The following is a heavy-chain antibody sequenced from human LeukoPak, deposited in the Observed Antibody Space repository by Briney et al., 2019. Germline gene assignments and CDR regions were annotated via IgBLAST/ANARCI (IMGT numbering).Heavy chain of an antibody. Sequence: GGSLGLSCAASGFTFSSYAMSWVRQAPGKGLEWVSTISGSDGSTFYADSVKGRFTISRDNSKNTLDLQMNNLRAEDTAVYYCAKARSVTWIVVAFDYWGQGTLVTVSS. CDR3: AKARSVTWIVVAFDY. V-gene: IGHV3-23*01. D-gene: IGHD3-22*01. J-gene: IGHJ4*02. CDR2: ISGSDGST. CDR1: GFTFSSYA.